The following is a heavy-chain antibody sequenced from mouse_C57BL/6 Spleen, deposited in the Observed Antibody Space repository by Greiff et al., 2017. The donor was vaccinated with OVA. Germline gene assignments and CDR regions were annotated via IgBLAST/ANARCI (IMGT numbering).Heavy chain of an antibody. CDR3: GRGPYDYDVWFAY. CDR1: GYTFTSYW. J-gene: IGHJ3*01. V-gene: IGHV1-64*01. CDR2: IHPNSGST. Sequence: VQLQQPGAELVKPGASVKLSCKASGYTFTSYWMHWVKQRPGQGLEWIGMIHPNSGSTNYNEKFKSKATLTVDKSSSTAYMQLSSLTSEDSAVYYCGRGPYDYDVWFAYWGQGTLVTVSA. D-gene: IGHD2-4*01.